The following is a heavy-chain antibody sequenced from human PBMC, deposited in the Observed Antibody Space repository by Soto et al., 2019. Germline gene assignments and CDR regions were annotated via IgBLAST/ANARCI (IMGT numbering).Heavy chain of an antibody. CDR1: GFTFSSYS. J-gene: IGHJ6*02. D-gene: IGHD3-9*01. Sequence: PGGSLRLSCAASGFTFSSYSMNWVRQAPGKGLEWVSSISSSSSYIYYADSVKGRFTISRDNAKNSLYLQMNSLGAEDTAVYYCARDLRYYDILTGYYRDYYYYGMDVWGQGTTVTVSS. CDR2: ISSSSSYI. CDR3: ARDLRYYDILTGYYRDYYYYGMDV. V-gene: IGHV3-21*01.